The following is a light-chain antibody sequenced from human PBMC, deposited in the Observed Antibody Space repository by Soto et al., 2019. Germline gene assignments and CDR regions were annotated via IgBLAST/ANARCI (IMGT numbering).Light chain of an antibody. CDR2: DVN. CDR3: TSYTYMSGSTYV. Sequence: SALTQPASVSGSPGQSITISCTGTSSDVGGYNYVSWYQQHPGKAPKLMIYDVNHRPSGVSNRFSGSKSGNTASLTISGLQAEDVADYYCTSYTYMSGSTYVFGTGTKLTVL. CDR1: SSDVGGYNY. V-gene: IGLV2-14*03. J-gene: IGLJ1*01.